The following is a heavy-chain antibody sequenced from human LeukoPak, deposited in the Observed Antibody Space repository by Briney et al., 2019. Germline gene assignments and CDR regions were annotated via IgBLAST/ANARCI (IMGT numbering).Heavy chain of an antibody. V-gene: IGHV1-2*02. Sequence: PGASVKVSCKASGYTFTGYYVHWVRQAPGQGLEWVGWLNPNTGGTSYAQRFQGRVTMTGDPSINTAYMELSSLRSDDTAIYYCARHLHFDFWGQGTLVAVSS. CDR1: GYTFTGYY. D-gene: IGHD3-3*02. J-gene: IGHJ4*02. CDR3: ARHLHFDF. CDR2: LNPNTGGT.